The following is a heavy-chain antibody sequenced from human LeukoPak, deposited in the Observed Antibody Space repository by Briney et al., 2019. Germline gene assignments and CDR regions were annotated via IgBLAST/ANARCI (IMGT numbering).Heavy chain of an antibody. V-gene: IGHV3-23*01. J-gene: IGHJ4*02. CDR3: AKDGVAVAISVLDY. Sequence: GGSLRLSCTASGFTFSTYAMNWVRQAPGKRLEWVSAISGSGGSTYYADSVKGRFTISRDNSKNTLYLQMNSLRAEDTAVYYCAKDGVAVAISVLDYWGQGTLVTVSS. D-gene: IGHD6-19*01. CDR1: GFTFSTYA. CDR2: ISGSGGST.